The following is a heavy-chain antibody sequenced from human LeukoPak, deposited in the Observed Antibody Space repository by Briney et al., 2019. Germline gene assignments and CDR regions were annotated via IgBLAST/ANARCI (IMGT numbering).Heavy chain of an antibody. CDR2: IYYSGST. CDR3: ARDHDYGDYWAY. Sequence: SETLSLTCTVSGGSISSYYWSWIRQPPGKGLEWIGYIYYSGSTNYNPSLKSRVTISVDTSKNQFSLKLSSVTAADTAVYYCARDHDYGDYWAYWGQGTLVTVSS. CDR1: GGSISSYY. D-gene: IGHD5-12*01. J-gene: IGHJ4*02. V-gene: IGHV4-59*01.